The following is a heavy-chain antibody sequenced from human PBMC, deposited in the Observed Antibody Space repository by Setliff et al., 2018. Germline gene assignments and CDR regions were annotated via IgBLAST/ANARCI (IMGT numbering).Heavy chain of an antibody. CDR2: IFYSGDT. V-gene: IGHV4-59*08. D-gene: IGHD3-3*01. Sequence: SETLSLTCTVSGGSVRSHYWSWIRHSPGKGLEWIGFIFYSGDTKSNPSLKSRVTMSVDTSKNQFSLSLTSVTAADTAVYYCARMSGFQYIDVWGKGTTVTV. CDR3: ARMSGFQYIDV. J-gene: IGHJ6*03. CDR1: GGSVRSHY.